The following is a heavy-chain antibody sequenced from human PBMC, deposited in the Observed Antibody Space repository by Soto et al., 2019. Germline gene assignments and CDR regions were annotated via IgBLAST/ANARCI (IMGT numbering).Heavy chain of an antibody. D-gene: IGHD6-13*01. CDR1: GYTFTSYD. Sequence: QVQLVQSGAEVKKPGASVKVSCKASGYTFTSYDINWVRQATGQGLEWMGWMNPNSGNTGYAQKFQGRVTMTRNTSISTADMELSSLRSEATAVYYWARERSAAGTGWFDPWGQGTLVTVSS. V-gene: IGHV1-8*01. CDR3: ARERSAAGTGWFDP. J-gene: IGHJ5*02. CDR2: MNPNSGNT.